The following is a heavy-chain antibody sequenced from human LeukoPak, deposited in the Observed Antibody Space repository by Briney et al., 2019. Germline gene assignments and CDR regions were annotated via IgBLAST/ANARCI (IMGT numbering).Heavy chain of an antibody. J-gene: IGHJ4*02. D-gene: IGHD6-6*01. V-gene: IGHV4-59*01. CDR1: GGSISSYY. Sequence: PSETLSLTCTVSGGSISSYYWSWIRQPPGKGLECIGYIYYSGSTTYNPPLKSRVTISVDTSKNQFSLKLSSVTAADTAVYYCARVDPDSSSTLEVFDYWGQGTLVTVSS. CDR2: IYYSGST. CDR3: ARVDPDSSSTLEVFDY.